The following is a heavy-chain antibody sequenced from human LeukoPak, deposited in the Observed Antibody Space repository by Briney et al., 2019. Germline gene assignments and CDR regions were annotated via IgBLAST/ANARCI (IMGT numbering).Heavy chain of an antibody. CDR2: IYYTGTT. D-gene: IGHD4-17*01. V-gene: IGHV4-30-4*01. CDR3: ARDSPVTPIYYYGLDV. CDR1: GGSISSGDYY. Sequence: SQTLSLTGTVSGGSISSGDYYRSWIRQPPGKGLEWIGDIYYTGTTYYNPSLESRVSMSVDRSQSQFSLRLSSVAAADTAVYYCARDSPVTPIYYYGLDVWGQGTTVTVSS. J-gene: IGHJ6*02.